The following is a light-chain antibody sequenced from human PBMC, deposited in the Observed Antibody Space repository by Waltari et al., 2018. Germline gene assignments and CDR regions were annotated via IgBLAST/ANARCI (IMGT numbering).Light chain of an antibody. Sequence: TQDPAVSVALGQTVSLTCQGDSLRTSYATLYQQRPGQAPVLVMYDKDSRPSGVPDRFSASSSDNTASLAITGAQAEDEAYYYCHSRDASGVGGAFGGGTKLTVL. CDR1: SLRTSY. V-gene: IGLV3-19*01. J-gene: IGLJ2*01. CDR3: HSRDASGVGGA. CDR2: DKD.